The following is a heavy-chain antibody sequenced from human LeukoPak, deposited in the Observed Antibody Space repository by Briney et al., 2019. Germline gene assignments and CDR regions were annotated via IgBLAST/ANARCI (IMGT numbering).Heavy chain of an antibody. CDR1: GFTFSTYA. CDR3: AKDRMGYNYSPDY. CDR2: FSGTGRGT. J-gene: IGHJ4*02. V-gene: IGHV3-23*01. D-gene: IGHD5-18*01. Sequence: GGSLRLSCAASGFTFSTYALSWVRQAPGKGLEWVSGFSGTGRGTNYADSVKGRFTISRDNSKNSVYLGMNSLRAEDTAVYCCAKDRMGYNYSPDYWGQGTLVTVSS.